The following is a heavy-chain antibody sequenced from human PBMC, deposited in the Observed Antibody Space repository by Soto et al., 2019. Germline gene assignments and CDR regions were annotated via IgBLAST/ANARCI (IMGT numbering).Heavy chain of an antibody. CDR2: INSGGNT. J-gene: IGHJ4*02. CDR1: DGSISTSNYY. Sequence: SETLSLTCTVSDGSISTSNYYWAWIRQPPGKGLEWIGNINSGGNTYYNPSLKSRVSISVDTSKNQFSLKLASVTAAYTAVYYCARHRYSYGVYYFDYWGQGTLVTVSS. CDR3: ARHRYSYGVYYFDY. D-gene: IGHD5-18*01. V-gene: IGHV4-39*01.